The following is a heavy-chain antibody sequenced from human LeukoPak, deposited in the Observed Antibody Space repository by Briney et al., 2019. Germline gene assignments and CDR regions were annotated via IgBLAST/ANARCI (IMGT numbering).Heavy chain of an antibody. Sequence: SETLSLTCTVSGGSISSGSYYWSWIRQPAGKGLEWVGRIYTSGSTNYNPSLKSRVTISVDTSKNQFSLKLSSVTAADTAVYYCARVGTIFGVVGTNAFDIWGQGTMVTVSS. CDR1: GGSISSGSYY. J-gene: IGHJ3*02. D-gene: IGHD3-3*01. CDR2: IYTSGST. CDR3: ARVGTIFGVVGTNAFDI. V-gene: IGHV4-61*02.